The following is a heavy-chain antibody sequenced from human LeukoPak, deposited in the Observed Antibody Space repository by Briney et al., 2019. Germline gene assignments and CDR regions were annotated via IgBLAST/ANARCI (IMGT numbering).Heavy chain of an antibody. CDR2: INHSGST. CDR3: ARDVHDFWSGYHTRYFDY. Sequence: PSETLSLTCAVYGGSFSGYYWSWIRQPPGKGLEWIGEINHSGSTNYNPSLKSRVTISVDTSKNQFSLKLSSVTAADTAVYYCARDVHDFWSGYHTRYFDYWGQGTLVTVSS. D-gene: IGHD3-3*01. J-gene: IGHJ4*02. V-gene: IGHV4-34*01. CDR1: GGSFSGYY.